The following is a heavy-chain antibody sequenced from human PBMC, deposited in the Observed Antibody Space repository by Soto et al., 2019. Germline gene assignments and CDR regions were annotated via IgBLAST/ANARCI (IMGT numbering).Heavy chain of an antibody. CDR2: INSDGSST. CDR3: ARTKYSINYFHY. J-gene: IGHJ4*02. V-gene: IGHV3-74*01. CDR1: GFTFSSYW. D-gene: IGHD6-6*01. Sequence: PGGSLRLSCAASGFTFSSYWMHWVRQAPGKGLVWVSRINSDGSSTSYADSVKGRFTISRDNAKNTLYLQMNSLRAEDTAVYYCARTKYSINYFHYWGQGTLVTVSS.